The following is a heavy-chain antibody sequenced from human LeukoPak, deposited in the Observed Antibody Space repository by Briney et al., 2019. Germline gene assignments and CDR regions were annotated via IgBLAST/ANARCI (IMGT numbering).Heavy chain of an antibody. Sequence: GASVKVSCKASGGTFSTYGISWVRQAPGQGLEWMGGIIPVFATTNYAQKFQDRVTITADKSASTAYLELNSLRSEDTAIYYCARNLGIAFCGGDCYDKWGQETLVTVPP. CDR3: ARNLGIAFCGGDCYDK. J-gene: IGHJ4*02. CDR2: IIPVFATT. D-gene: IGHD2-21*01. CDR1: GGTFSTYG. V-gene: IGHV1-69*06.